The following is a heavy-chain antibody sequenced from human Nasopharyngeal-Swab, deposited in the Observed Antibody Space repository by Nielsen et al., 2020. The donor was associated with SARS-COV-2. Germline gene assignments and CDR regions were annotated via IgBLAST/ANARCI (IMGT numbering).Heavy chain of an antibody. J-gene: IGHJ4*02. Sequence: GESLKISCAASWFTFSDSAIHWVRQASGKGLEWVGSIRSKGNNYATAYAASVKGRFIIFRDDPTNTAYLQMNSLKTEDTAVYYCTRCGGGCYSGRDYWGQGTLVTVSS. CDR3: TRCGGGCYSGRDY. CDR1: WFTFSDSA. CDR2: IRSKGNNYAT. V-gene: IGHV3-73*01. D-gene: IGHD2-21*02.